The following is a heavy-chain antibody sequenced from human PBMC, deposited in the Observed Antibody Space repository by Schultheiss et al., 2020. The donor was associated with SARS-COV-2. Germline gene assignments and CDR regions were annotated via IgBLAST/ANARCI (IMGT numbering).Heavy chain of an antibody. CDR3: AIDPLTYYDYIWGSYP. Sequence: GGSLRLSCAASGFSFTNAWMNWVRQAPGKGLEWVGRIKSKNDGGTPDYAAPVKGRFIISRDDSKNTLYLQMNSLKTEDTAMYYCAIDPLTYYDYIWGSYPLGQGTLVTVAS. CDR1: GFSFTNAW. J-gene: IGHJ5*02. V-gene: IGHV3-15*07. D-gene: IGHD3-16*01. CDR2: IKSKNDGGTP.